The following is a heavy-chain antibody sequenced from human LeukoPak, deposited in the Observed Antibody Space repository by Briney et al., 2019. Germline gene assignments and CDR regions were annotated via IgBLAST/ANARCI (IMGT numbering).Heavy chain of an antibody. D-gene: IGHD6-19*01. Sequence: SETLSLTCTVSGGSISSYYWNWIRQAAGKGLEWIGRIHTSGSTNYNPSLKSRVTMSVDTSKNQFSLKLSSVTAADTAVYYCAREAVAVYFDYGGQGTLVTVSS. CDR2: IHTSGST. CDR3: AREAVAVYFDY. CDR1: GGSISSYY. J-gene: IGHJ4*02. V-gene: IGHV4-4*07.